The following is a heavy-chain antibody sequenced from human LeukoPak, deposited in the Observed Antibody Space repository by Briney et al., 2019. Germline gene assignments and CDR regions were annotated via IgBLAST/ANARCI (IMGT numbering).Heavy chain of an antibody. CDR2: IYYSGST. V-gene: IGHV4-59*01. Sequence: SETLSPTCTVSGGSIGSSYWHWIRQPPGKALEWIGYIYYSGSTAYNPSLKSRITMSVDTSKNRFSLKMWSVTAADTAVYYCARDPYSSGYYASFDPWGQGTLVTVSS. CDR3: ARDPYSSGYYASFDP. CDR1: GGSIGSSY. J-gene: IGHJ5*02. D-gene: IGHD6-19*01.